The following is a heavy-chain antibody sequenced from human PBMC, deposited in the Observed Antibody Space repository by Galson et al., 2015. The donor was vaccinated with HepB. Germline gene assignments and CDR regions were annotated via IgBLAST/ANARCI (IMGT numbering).Heavy chain of an antibody. Sequence: SLRLSCAASGFTLSSDSMNWVRQAPGKGLEWVSSISTSGHYIYYAHSVKGRFTISRDNAKNSLYLQMNSLRAEDTAVYYCARDPVGVSCSGGSCDGLDYWGQGILVTVSS. CDR1: GFTLSSDS. J-gene: IGHJ4*02. D-gene: IGHD2-15*01. CDR3: ARDPVGVSCSGGSCDGLDY. V-gene: IGHV3-21*06. CDR2: ISTSGHYI.